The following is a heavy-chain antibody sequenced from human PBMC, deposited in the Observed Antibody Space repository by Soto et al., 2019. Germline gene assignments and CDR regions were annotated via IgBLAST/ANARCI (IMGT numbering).Heavy chain of an antibody. D-gene: IGHD4-17*01. CDR1: GYNFKVYG. V-gene: IGHV1-18*01. J-gene: IGHJ5*02. CDR2: INVHDGNT. Sequence: QALLEQSGTEVKKPGASVRVSCKASGYNFKVYGISWVRQTPGRGLEWMGWINVHDGNTNFGERFQGRITLTTDKSTDTAFMELWDLTSDDTAIYYCARADYGANNWLDPWGQGTQVTVSS. CDR3: ARADYGANNWLDP.